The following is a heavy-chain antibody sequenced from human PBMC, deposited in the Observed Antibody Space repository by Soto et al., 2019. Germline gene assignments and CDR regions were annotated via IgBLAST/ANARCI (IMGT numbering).Heavy chain of an antibody. D-gene: IGHD3-10*01. CDR1: GFTFSSYG. Sequence: QVQLVESGGGVVQPGRSLRLSCAASGFTFSSYGMHWVRQAPGKGLEWVAVIWYDGSNKYYADSVKGRFTISRDNSKNPLYRQMNSLRAEDTAVYYCARDGTVRGVVYYYYGMDVWGQGTTVTVSS. J-gene: IGHJ6*02. CDR3: ARDGTVRGVVYYYYGMDV. CDR2: IWYDGSNK. V-gene: IGHV3-33*01.